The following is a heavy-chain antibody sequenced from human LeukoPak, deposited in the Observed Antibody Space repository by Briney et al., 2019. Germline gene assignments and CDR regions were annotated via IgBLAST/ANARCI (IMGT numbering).Heavy chain of an antibody. J-gene: IGHJ5*02. D-gene: IGHD2-2*01. V-gene: IGHV3-21*04. CDR3: ARDGSIVVVPAATLKPNWFDP. CDR1: GFTFSSYS. Sequence: PGGSLRLSCAASGFTFSSYSMNWVRQAPGKGLEWVSSISSSSSYIYYADSVKGRSTIARDNAKNSLYLQMNSLRAEDTAVYYCARDGSIVVVPAATLKPNWFDPWGHGTLVTVSS. CDR2: ISSSSSYI.